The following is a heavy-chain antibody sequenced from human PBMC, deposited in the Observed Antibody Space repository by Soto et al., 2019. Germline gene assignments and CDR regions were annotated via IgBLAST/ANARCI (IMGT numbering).Heavy chain of an antibody. CDR1: GGSISGSYYY. CDR2: VFYTGFT. D-gene: IGHD2-2*03. V-gene: IGHV4-39*01. Sequence: SETLSLTCAVSGGSISGSYYYWGWLRQSPGKGPEWIGSVFYTGFTSYNPSLESRVSVSVDTSKNQFSLKLSSVTAADTAVYYCARQVPGYCTNTICFGGVGDYWGQGSLVTVSS. J-gene: IGHJ4*02. CDR3: ARQVPGYCTNTICFGGVGDY.